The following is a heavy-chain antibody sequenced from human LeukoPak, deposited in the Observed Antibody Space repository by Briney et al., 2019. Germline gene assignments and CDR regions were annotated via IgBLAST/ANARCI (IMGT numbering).Heavy chain of an antibody. CDR3: SRDRPSGVVVPAAKSVPFAP. CDR1: GYTFTSYG. D-gene: IGHD2-2*01. CDR2: ISAYNGNT. J-gene: IGHJ5*02. V-gene: IGHV1-18*01. Sequence: ASVKVSCKASGYTFTSYGISWVRQAPGQGLEWMGWISAYNGNTNYAQKRQGRVTMTTDTSTSTAYMELRSLRSDDTAVYDCSRDRPSGVVVPAAKSVPFAPWGRGTLAPV.